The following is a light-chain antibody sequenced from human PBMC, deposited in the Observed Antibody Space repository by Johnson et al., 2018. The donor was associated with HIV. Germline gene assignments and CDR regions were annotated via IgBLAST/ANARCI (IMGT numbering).Light chain of an antibody. V-gene: IGLV1-51*01. CDR1: SSNIGINY. CDR2: DND. CDR3: GTWDSSLSAYV. J-gene: IGLJ1*01. Sequence: VLTQPPSVSAAPGQKVTISCSGSSSNIGINYVSWFQQLPGTAPKLLIYDNDKRPSGIPDRFSGSKSGTSATLGITGLQTGDDADYYCGTWDSSLSAYVFGTGTRVTVL.